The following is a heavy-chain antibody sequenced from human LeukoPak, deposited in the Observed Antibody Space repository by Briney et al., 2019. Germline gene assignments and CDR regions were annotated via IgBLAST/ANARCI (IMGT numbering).Heavy chain of an antibody. V-gene: IGHV4-34*01. CDR1: GGSFSGYY. Sequence: SETLSLTCAVYGGSFSGYYWSWIRQPPGKGLEWIGEINHSGSTNYNPSLKSRVTIPVDTSKNQFSLKLSSVTAADTAVYYCARDGLRHYYYYGMDVWGQGTTVTVSS. CDR3: ARDGLRHYYYYGMDV. J-gene: IGHJ6*02. D-gene: IGHD5-12*01. CDR2: INHSGST.